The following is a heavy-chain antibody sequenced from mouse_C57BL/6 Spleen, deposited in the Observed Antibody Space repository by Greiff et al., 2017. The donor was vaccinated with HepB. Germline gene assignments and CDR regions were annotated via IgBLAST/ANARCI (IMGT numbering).Heavy chain of an antibody. CDR2: INPSTGGT. CDR3: ARGMGSSRWFAY. J-gene: IGHJ3*01. CDR1: GYSFTGYY. D-gene: IGHD1-1*01. Sequence: EVQLQQSGPELVKPGASVKISCKASGYSFTGYYMNWVKQSPEKSLEWIGEINPSTGGTTYNQKFKAKATLTVDKSSSTAYMQLKSLTSEDSAVYYCARGMGSSRWFAYWGQGTLVTVSA. V-gene: IGHV1-42*01.